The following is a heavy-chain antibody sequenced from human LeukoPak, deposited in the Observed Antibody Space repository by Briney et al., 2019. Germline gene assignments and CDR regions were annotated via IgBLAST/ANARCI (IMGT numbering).Heavy chain of an antibody. V-gene: IGHV1-18*01. CDR1: GYTVTSYG. CDR2: ISAYNGNT. J-gene: IGHJ4*02. CDR3: ARGSGYCSSTSCYPFDY. D-gene: IGHD2-2*01. Sequence: ASVKVSCKASGYTVTSYGISWVRQAPGQGLEWMGWISAYNGNTNYAQKLQGRVTMTTDTSTSTAYMELRSLRSDDTAVYYCARGSGYCSSTSCYPFDYWGQGTLVTVSS.